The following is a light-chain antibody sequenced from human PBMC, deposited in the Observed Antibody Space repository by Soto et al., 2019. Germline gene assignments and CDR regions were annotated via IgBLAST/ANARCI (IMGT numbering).Light chain of an antibody. Sequence: EFVLTQSPDTLSLSPGERATLSCRASQSITSNFLAWYQHRPGQAPRLLIYDASFRTAGIPDRFSGGGSGTDFTLTISRLEHEDFAVYYCQRYGSSRPLTFGGGTKVEI. V-gene: IGKV3-20*01. J-gene: IGKJ4*01. CDR3: QRYGSSRPLT. CDR2: DAS. CDR1: QSITSNF.